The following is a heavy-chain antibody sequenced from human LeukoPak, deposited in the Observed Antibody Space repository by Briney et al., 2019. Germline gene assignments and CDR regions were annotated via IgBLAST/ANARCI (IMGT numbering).Heavy chain of an antibody. Sequence: PSETLSLTCAVYGGSFSGYYWSWIRQPPGKGLEWIGEINHSGSTNYNPSLKSRVTISVDTSKNQFSLKLSSVTAADTAVYYCARDDYYDSSGYRNAFDIWGRGTVVTVSS. D-gene: IGHD3-22*01. CDR1: GGSFSGYY. CDR3: ARDDYYDSSGYRNAFDI. CDR2: INHSGST. J-gene: IGHJ3*02. V-gene: IGHV4-34*01.